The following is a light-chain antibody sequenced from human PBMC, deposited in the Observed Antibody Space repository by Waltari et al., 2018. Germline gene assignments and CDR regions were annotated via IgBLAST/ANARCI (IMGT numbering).Light chain of an antibody. CDR1: TGHSDFA. V-gene: IGLV4-69*01. Sequence: QPVLTQSPSASASLGPSVKLTCTLSTGHSDFAIAWHQQQPERGPRYLMKLNSDGSHTKGDEIPDRFSGSSSGAERYLIISSLQSEDEAAYYCQTWGSGIVTFGGGTQLTVL. J-gene: IGLJ2*01. CDR3: QTWGSGIVT. CDR2: LNSDGSH.